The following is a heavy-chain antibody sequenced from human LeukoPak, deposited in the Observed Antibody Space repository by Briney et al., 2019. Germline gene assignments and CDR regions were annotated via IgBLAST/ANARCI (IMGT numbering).Heavy chain of an antibody. CDR2: FDPEDGET. CDR1: GYTLTELS. V-gene: IGHV1-24*01. CDR3: ASPTGYSSSWLDY. D-gene: IGHD6-13*01. Sequence: ASVKVSCKVSGYTLTELSMHWVRQAPGKGLEWMGGFDPEDGETIYAQKFQGRVTITADKSTSTAYMELSSLRSEDTAVYYCASPTGYSSSWLDYWGQGTLVTVSP. J-gene: IGHJ4*02.